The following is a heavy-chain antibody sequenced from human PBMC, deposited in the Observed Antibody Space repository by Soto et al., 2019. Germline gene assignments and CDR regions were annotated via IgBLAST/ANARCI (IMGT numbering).Heavy chain of an antibody. Sequence: PGGSLRLSCSASGFTFSSYWMHWVRQAPGKGLVWVSHINNDGSSTIYADSVRGRFTISRDNAKNTLHLEMNGLRAEDTAVYFCARDARYYYMDVWGKGTTVTVSS. V-gene: IGHV3-74*01. J-gene: IGHJ6*03. CDR1: GFTFSSYW. CDR3: ARDARYYYMDV. CDR2: INNDGSST. D-gene: IGHD6-6*01.